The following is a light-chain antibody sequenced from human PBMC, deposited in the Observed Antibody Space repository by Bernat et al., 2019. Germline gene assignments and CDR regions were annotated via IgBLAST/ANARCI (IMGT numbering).Light chain of an antibody. CDR2: MVS. J-gene: IGKJ2*01. CDR1: LSLLHSDGNTY. CDR3: MQGTHWPPGT. V-gene: IGKV2-30*02. Sequence: DVALTQSPFSLPVTLGQPASMSCKSSLSLLHSDGNTYLSWFHQRPGQSPRRLIYMVSNRDSGVPDRFSGSGSDTDFSLKISRVEAEDIGIYYCMQGTHWPPGTFGQGTKLEIK.